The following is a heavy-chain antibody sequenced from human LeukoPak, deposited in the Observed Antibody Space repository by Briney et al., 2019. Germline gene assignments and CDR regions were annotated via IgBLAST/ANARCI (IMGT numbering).Heavy chain of an antibody. CDR2: INHSGST. CDR1: GGSFSGYY. V-gene: IGHV4-34*01. CDR3: ARGSTRKIDP. J-gene: IGHJ5*02. Sequence: SETLSLTCAVYGGSFSGYYWSWIRQPPGKGLEWIGEINHSGSTNYNPSLKSRVTISVDTSKNQFSLKLSSVTAADTAVYYCARGSTRKIDPWGQGTLVTVS.